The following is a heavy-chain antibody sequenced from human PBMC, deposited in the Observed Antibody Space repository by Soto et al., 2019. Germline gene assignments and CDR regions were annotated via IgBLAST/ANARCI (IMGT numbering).Heavy chain of an antibody. Sequence: SETLSLTCTVSGGSISTSYWSWLRQPPGKGLAWIGYIYYSGSTTYNPSLKRRVTISVDTSKNQLSLKLRSVTAAATAVYYCARDDDDRSGGYYGMGVWGQGTTVTVSS. CDR2: IYYSGST. CDR3: ARDDDDRSGGYYGMGV. CDR1: GGSISTSY. D-gene: IGHD3-22*01. V-gene: IGHV4-59*01. J-gene: IGHJ6*02.